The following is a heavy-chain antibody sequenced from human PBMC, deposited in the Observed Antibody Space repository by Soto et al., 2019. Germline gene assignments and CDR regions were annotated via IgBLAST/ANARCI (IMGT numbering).Heavy chain of an antibody. V-gene: IGHV3-30-3*01. Sequence: GGSLRLSCAASGFTFSSYAMHWVRQAPGKGLEWVAVISYDGSNKYYADSGKGRFTISRDNSRNTLYLQMNSLRAEDTAVYYCARVPVAATPPYYYYYGMDVWGQGTTVTVSS. D-gene: IGHD2-15*01. CDR2: ISYDGSNK. J-gene: IGHJ6*02. CDR1: GFTFSSYA. CDR3: ARVPVAATPPYYYYYGMDV.